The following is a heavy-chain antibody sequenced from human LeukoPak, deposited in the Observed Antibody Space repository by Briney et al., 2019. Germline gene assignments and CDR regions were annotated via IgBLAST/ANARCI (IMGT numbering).Heavy chain of an antibody. V-gene: IGHV3-23*01. Sequence: GGSLRLSCAASGFTFSSYAMSWVRQAPGKGLEWVSAISGSGGSTYYADSVKGRFTISRDNSKNTLYLQMNSLRAEDTAVYYCVKDTFITMIVVVDFFDYWGQETLVTVSS. CDR1: GFTFSSYA. CDR2: ISGSGGST. CDR3: VKDTFITMIVVVDFFDY. J-gene: IGHJ4*02. D-gene: IGHD3-22*01.